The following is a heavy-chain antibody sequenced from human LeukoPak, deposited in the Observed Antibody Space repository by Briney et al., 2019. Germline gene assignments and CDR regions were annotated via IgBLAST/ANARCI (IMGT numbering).Heavy chain of an antibody. CDR1: GGSISSYY. V-gene: IGHV4-59*01. J-gene: IGHJ4*02. Sequence: PSETLSLTCTVSGGSISSYYWSWIRQPPGKGLEWIGYIYYSGSTNYNPSLKSRLTISVDTSKNQFSLKISSVPTADTAVYYCARGASSFDYWGQGTLVTVSS. CDR2: IYYSGST. CDR3: ARGASSFDY. D-gene: IGHD6-13*01.